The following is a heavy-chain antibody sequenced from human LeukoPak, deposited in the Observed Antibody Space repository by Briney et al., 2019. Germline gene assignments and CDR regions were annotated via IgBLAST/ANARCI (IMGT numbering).Heavy chain of an antibody. D-gene: IGHD6-13*01. CDR1: GGTFSSYA. V-gene: IGHV1-69*04. J-gene: IGHJ6*02. CDR3: ARTATGDFIAAAGTGYYYGMDV. CDR2: IIPILGIA. Sequence: SVKVSCKASGGTFSSYAISWVRQAPGQGLEWMGRIIPILGIANYAQKFQGRVTITADKSTSTAYMELSSLRSEDTAVHYCARTATGDFIAAAGTGYYYGMDVWGQGTTVTVSS.